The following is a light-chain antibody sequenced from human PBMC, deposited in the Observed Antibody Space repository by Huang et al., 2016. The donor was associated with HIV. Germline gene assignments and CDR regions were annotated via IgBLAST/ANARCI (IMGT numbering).Light chain of an antibody. V-gene: IGKV1-39*01. Sequence: DIQVTQSPSSLSASVGDRVTITCRASQPINTYLNWYQQKPGKAPKLLIYDSSTLQSGVPSRFSGSGSGTDFTLTIISLQPEDFATYYCQQSYSMPITFGLGTRLEI. CDR2: DSS. CDR1: QPINTY. J-gene: IGKJ5*01. CDR3: QQSYSMPIT.